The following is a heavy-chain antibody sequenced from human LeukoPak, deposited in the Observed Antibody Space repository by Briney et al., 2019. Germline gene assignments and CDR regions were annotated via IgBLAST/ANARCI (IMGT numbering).Heavy chain of an antibody. Sequence: ASVKVSCKASGYTFTSYDINWVRQATGQGLEWMGWMNPNSGNTGYAQKFQGRVTMTRNTSISTAYMELSSLRSEDTAVYYCARGATRKLLFQVRSSERPSDSWGQGTLVTVSS. J-gene: IGHJ5*01. CDR2: MNPNSGNT. CDR3: ARGATRKLLFQVRSSERPSDS. D-gene: IGHD2-21*01. V-gene: IGHV1-8*01. CDR1: GYTFTSYD.